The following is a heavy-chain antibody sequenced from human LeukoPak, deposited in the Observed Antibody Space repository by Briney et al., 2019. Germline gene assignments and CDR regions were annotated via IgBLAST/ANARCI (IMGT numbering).Heavy chain of an antibody. CDR2: IYSDGRT. J-gene: IGHJ4*02. CDR1: GFTVSNTY. V-gene: IGHV3-53*01. Sequence: GGSLRLSCAASGFTVSNTYMSWVRQAPGKGLEWVSIIYSDGRTYYGDSVKGRFTISRDNSKNTMYLQMNSLRAEDTSVYYCASGGGYSSAWHSSDYWGQGTLVTVSS. D-gene: IGHD6-19*01. CDR3: ASGGGYSSAWHSSDY.